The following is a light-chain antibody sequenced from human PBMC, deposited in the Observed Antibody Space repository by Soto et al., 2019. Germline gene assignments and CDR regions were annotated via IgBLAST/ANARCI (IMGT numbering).Light chain of an antibody. CDR2: GAS. CDR1: QSVSNN. Sequence: EIVLTQSPGTLSLSPGERATLSCRASQSVSNNYFAWYLQKPGQAPRLLIYGASTRATAVPARFTASGSGTEFTLTISSLQSDDFGVYYCQQYDTWPRTFGQGTKVDIK. V-gene: IGKV3-15*01. J-gene: IGKJ1*01. CDR3: QQYDTWPRT.